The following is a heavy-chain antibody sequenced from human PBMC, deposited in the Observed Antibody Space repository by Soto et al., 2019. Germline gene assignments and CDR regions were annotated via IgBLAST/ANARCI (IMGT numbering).Heavy chain of an antibody. V-gene: IGHV4-4*07. CDR3: ARDEGVNPAVDYWDFDL. Sequence: QVQLQESGPRLVTPSETLTLTCSVSGGSIPNHYWGWIRQPPGKGLEFIGRIYPSGRAHYNPSLQERVTMSVDTSKNQCSLKGNSVTAADTAIYYCARDEGVNPAVDYWDFDLWGRGTLVTVSS. CDR1: GGSIPNHY. J-gene: IGHJ2*01. D-gene: IGHD2-2*01. CDR2: IYPSGRA.